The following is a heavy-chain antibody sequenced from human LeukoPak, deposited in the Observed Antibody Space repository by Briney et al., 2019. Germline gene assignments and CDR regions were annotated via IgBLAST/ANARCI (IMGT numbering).Heavy chain of an antibody. CDR1: GGSISSYY. Sequence: PSETLSLTCTVSGGSISSYYWSWIRQPPGKGLEWIGYIYYSGSTNYNPSLKSRVTISVDTSKNQFSLKLSSVTAADTAVYYCAREDYGDHGKFDYWGQGILVTVSS. D-gene: IGHD4-17*01. CDR2: IYYSGST. J-gene: IGHJ4*02. CDR3: AREDYGDHGKFDY. V-gene: IGHV4-59*01.